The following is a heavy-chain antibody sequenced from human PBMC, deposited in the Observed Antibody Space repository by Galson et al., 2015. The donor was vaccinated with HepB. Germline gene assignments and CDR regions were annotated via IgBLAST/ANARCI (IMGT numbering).Heavy chain of an antibody. CDR1: GFTFSSYG. CDR3: AKVGTPGYYYYYNMDV. CDR2: ISYDGSNK. D-gene: IGHD1-14*01. J-gene: IGHJ6*03. V-gene: IGHV3-30*18. Sequence: SLRLSCAASGFTFSSYGMHWVRQAPGKGLEWVAVISYDGSNKYYADSVKGRFTISRDNSKNTLYLQMNSLRAEDTALYYCAKVGTPGYYYYYNMDVWGKGTTVTVSS.